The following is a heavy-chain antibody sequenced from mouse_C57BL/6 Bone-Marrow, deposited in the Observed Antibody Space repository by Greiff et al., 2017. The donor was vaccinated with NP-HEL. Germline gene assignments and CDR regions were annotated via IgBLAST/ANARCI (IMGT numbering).Heavy chain of an antibody. CDR2: ISPRSGNT. J-gene: IGHJ3*01. CDR3: SRSTMVPWFAY. V-gene: IGHV1-81*01. D-gene: IGHD2-1*01. Sequence: VQLQQSGAELARPGASVKLSCKASGYTFTSYGISWVKQRTGQGLEWIGDISPRSGNTYYNEKLTGKATLTADKSSSTAYMELRSLTSDDSAVYFCSRSTMVPWFAYWGQGTLVTVAA. CDR1: GYTFTSYG.